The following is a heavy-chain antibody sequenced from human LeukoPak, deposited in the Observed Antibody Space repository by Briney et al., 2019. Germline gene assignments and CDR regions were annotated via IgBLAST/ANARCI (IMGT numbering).Heavy chain of an antibody. CDR2: IYTSGST. Sequence: PSETLSLTRTVSGGSISSYYWSWIRQPAGKGLEWIGRIYTSGSTNYNPSLTSRVTMSVDTSKNQFSLKLSSVTAADTAVYYCARESARSGQTVPFDYWGQGTLVTVSS. CDR1: GGSISSYY. V-gene: IGHV4-4*07. J-gene: IGHJ4*02. D-gene: IGHD2-15*01. CDR3: ARESARSGQTVPFDY.